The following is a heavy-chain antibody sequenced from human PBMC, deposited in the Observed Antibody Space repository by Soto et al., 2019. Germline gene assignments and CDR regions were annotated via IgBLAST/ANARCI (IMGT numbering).Heavy chain of an antibody. CDR3: ARELWSGGWKNYFDY. CDR1: GFTVSSDY. V-gene: IGHV3-53*01. CDR2: IYSDGRT. J-gene: IGHJ4*02. D-gene: IGHD3-3*01. Sequence: EVQLVESGGGLIQPGGSLRLSCATSGFTVSSDYMSWVRQAPGKGLEWVSVIYSDGRTYYADYVKGRFTISRDNSNTLFLQMNSLRAEDTAVYYCARELWSGGWKNYFDYWGQGTLVTVSS.